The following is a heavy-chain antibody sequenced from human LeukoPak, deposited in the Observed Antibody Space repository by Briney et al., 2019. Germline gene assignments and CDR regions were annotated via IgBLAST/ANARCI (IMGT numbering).Heavy chain of an antibody. CDR3: AKGSYYDFWSGYPDY. V-gene: IGHV3-7*03. D-gene: IGHD3-3*01. CDR1: GFTFSSYW. CDR2: IKQDGSEK. Sequence: PGGSLRLSCAASGFTFSSYWMSWVRQAPGKGLEWVANIKQDGSEKYYVDSVKGRFTISRDNAKNPLYLQMNSLRAEDMALYYCAKGSYYDFWSGYPDYWGQGTLVTVSS. J-gene: IGHJ4*02.